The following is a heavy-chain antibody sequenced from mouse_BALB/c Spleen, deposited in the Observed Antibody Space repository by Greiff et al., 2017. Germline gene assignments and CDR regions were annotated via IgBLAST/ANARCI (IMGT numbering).Heavy chain of an antibody. CDR3: ARWDSSGYYAMDY. CDR1: GYTFTSYN. Sequence: LQQPGAELVKPGASVKMSCKASGYTFTSYNMHWVKQTPGQGLEWIGAIYPGNGDTSYNQKFKGKATLTADKSSSTAYMQLSSLTSEDSAVYYCARWDSSGYYAMDYWGQGTSVTVAS. D-gene: IGHD3-2*01. CDR2: IYPGNGDT. J-gene: IGHJ4*01. V-gene: IGHV1-12*01.